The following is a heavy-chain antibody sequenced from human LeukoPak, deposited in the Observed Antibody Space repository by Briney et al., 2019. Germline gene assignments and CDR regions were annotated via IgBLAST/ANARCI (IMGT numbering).Heavy chain of an antibody. Sequence: GGSLRLSCAASGFTFSSYWMSWVRQAPGKGLEWVANIKQDGSEKYYVDSVKGRFTISRDNAKNSLYLQMNSLRAEDTAVYYCARVGGDYLDAFDIWGQGTMVTVSS. CDR1: GFTFSSYW. D-gene: IGHD4-17*01. CDR2: IKQDGSEK. V-gene: IGHV3-7*01. J-gene: IGHJ3*02. CDR3: ARVGGDYLDAFDI.